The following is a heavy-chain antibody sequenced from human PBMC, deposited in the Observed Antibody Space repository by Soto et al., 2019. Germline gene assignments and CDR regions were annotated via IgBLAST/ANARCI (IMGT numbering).Heavy chain of an antibody. CDR2: IYYSGST. Sequence: PTETLSLTCTVSGGSISSTTYYWGWIRQPPGKGLEWIGSIYYSGSTYYNPSLKSRLTISVDTSKNQFSLKLSSVTAADTAVYYCGVGPGPEYFHHWGQGTLVTVSS. V-gene: IGHV4-39*01. D-gene: IGHD2-2*01. J-gene: IGHJ1*01. CDR3: GVGPGPEYFHH. CDR1: GGSISSTTYY.